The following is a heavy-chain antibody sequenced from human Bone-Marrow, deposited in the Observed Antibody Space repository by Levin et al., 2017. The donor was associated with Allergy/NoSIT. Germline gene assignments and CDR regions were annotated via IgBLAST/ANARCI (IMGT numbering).Heavy chain of an antibody. CDR1: GGTFSSYT. CDR2: IIPILGIA. J-gene: IGHJ6*02. D-gene: IGHD2-2*01. CDR3: ARDPPIVVVPAAQSSYYYYGMDV. V-gene: IGHV1-69*04. Sequence: SVKVSCKASGGTFSSYTISWVRQAPGQGLEWMGRIIPILGIANYAQKFQGRVTITADKSTSTAYMELSSLRSEDTAVYYCARDPPIVVVPAAQSSYYYYGMDVWGQGTTVTVSS.